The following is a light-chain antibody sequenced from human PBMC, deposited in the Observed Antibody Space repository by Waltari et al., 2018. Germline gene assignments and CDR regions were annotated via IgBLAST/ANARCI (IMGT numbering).Light chain of an antibody. CDR3: QQSYSTPFT. CDR1: QSISSY. V-gene: IGKV1-39*01. J-gene: IGKJ3*01. CDR2: AAS. Sequence: DIQMTQSPSSLSASVGDRVTITCRASQSISSYLNWYQQKPGKAPKLLIYAASGLDSGVPSRFSGSGSVTDFTLTISSLHPEDFATYYCQQSYSTPFTFGPGTKVDIK.